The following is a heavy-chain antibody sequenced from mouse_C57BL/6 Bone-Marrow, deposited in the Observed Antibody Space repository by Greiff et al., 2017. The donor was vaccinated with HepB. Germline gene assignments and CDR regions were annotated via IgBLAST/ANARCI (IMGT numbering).Heavy chain of an antibody. V-gene: IGHV1-81*01. CDR2: IYPRSGNT. D-gene: IGHD1-1*01. CDR3: AREINYYGSSYVDAMDY. Sequence: VQLQQSGAELARPGASVKLSCKASGYTFTSYGISWVKQRTGQGLEWIGEIYPRSGNTYYNEKFKGKATLTADKSSSTAYMELRSLTSEDSAVYFCAREINYYGSSYVDAMDYWGQGTSVTVSS. CDR1: GYTFTSYG. J-gene: IGHJ4*01.